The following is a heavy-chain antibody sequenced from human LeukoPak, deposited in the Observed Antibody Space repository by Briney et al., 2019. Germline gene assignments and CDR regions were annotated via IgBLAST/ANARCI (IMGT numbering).Heavy chain of an antibody. CDR3: EPQSNRAYCSSTSCQNFDY. CDR1: GYTLTELS. J-gene: IGHJ4*02. CDR2: FDPEDGET. Sequence: ASVKVSCKVSGYTLTELSMHWVRQAPGKGLEWMGGFDPEDGETIYAQKFQGRVTMTEDTSTDTAYMELSSLRSEDTAVYYCEPQSNRAYCSSTSCQNFDYWGQGTLVTVSS. D-gene: IGHD2-2*01. V-gene: IGHV1-24*01.